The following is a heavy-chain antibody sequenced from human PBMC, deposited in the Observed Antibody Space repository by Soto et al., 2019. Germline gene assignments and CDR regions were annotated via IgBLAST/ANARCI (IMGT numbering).Heavy chain of an antibody. V-gene: IGHV3-30*18. J-gene: IGHJ4*02. CDR1: GFTFSSYG. D-gene: IGHD6-19*01. CDR2: ISYDGSNK. Sequence: GGSLRLSCAASGFTFSSYGMHWVRQAPGKGLEWVAVISYDGSNKYYADSVKGRFTISRDNSKNTLYLQMNSLRAEDTAVYYCAKEFRASSGWSATFDYWGQGTLVTVSS. CDR3: AKEFRASSGWSATFDY.